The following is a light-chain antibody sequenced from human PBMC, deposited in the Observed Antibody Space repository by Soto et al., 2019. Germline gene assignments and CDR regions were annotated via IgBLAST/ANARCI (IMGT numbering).Light chain of an antibody. CDR3: SSYTIASTRL. CDR2: DVT. Sequence: QSALTQPASVSGSPGQSITISCTGTSSDIGAFDLVSWFQQHPGKAPKVMIFDVTIRPSGVSNRFSGSKSGNTASLTISGLQAEDEADYYCSSYTIASTRLFGTGTKLTVL. V-gene: IGLV2-14*01. J-gene: IGLJ1*01. CDR1: SSDIGAFDL.